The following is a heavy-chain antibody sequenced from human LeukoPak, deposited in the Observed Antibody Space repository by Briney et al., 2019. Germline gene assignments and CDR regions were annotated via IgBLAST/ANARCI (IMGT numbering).Heavy chain of an antibody. Sequence: PGGSLRLSCAASGFNFNNYWMTWVRQAPGKGLEWVSYISSSSSTIYYADSVKGRFTISRDNAKNSLYLQMNSLRAEDTAVYYCSRDRHCIGSTCYGLWGQGTRVTVSS. J-gene: IGHJ4*02. D-gene: IGHD2-2*01. CDR1: GFNFNNYW. CDR3: SRDRHCIGSTCYGL. CDR2: ISSSSSTI. V-gene: IGHV3-48*01.